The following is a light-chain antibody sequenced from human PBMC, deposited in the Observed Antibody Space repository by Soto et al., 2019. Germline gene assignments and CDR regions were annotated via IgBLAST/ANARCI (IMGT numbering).Light chain of an antibody. Sequence: EIVMTQSPATLSVSPGESATLSCRASQSVSNNLTWYQQKPGQPHRLLIYGASTRATGVPGRFSGSGSGTEFTLTISSLQSEDFAVYYCQQYNDWWTFGQGTKVDIK. CDR1: QSVSNN. V-gene: IGKV3-15*01. CDR2: GAS. J-gene: IGKJ1*01. CDR3: QQYNDWWT.